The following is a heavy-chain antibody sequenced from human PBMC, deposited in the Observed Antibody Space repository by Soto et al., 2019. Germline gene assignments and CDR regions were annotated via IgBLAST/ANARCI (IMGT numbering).Heavy chain of an antibody. CDR3: ARADVGRVVVAATYDY. CDR1: GFTFSSYS. Sequence: GGSLRLSCAASGFTFSSYSMNWVRQAPGKGLEWVSSISSSSSYIYYADSVKGRFTISRDNAKNSLYLQMNSLRAEDTAVYYCARADVGRVVVAATYDYWGQGTLVTVSS. V-gene: IGHV3-21*01. CDR2: ISSSSSYI. D-gene: IGHD2-15*01. J-gene: IGHJ4*02.